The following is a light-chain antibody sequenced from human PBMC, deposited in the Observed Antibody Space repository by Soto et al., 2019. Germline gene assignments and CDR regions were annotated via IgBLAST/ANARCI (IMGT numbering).Light chain of an antibody. Sequence: QSVLTQPPSVSGAPGQRVTISCTGSSSNIGAGYDVHWYQQLPGTAPKLLIYDNSNRPSGVPDRFSGSKSGTSASLAITGLQAEDGADYYCQSYDSSLGGAVFGGGTQLTVL. CDR1: SSNIGAGYD. V-gene: IGLV1-40*01. CDR3: QSYDSSLGGAV. CDR2: DNS. J-gene: IGLJ7*01.